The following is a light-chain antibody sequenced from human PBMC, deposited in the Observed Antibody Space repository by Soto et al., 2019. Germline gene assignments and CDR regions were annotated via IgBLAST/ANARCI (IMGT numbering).Light chain of an antibody. V-gene: IGKV3-20*01. Sequence: EIVLTQSPGTPSLSPGERANLSCRASQSVSNNYLAWYQQKPGRAPRLLIYGASNRATGIPDRFSGSGSGTDFTLTISSLQSEDFAVYYCQQYDKWPQTFGQGTKVDIK. CDR3: QQYDKWPQT. CDR1: QSVSNNY. J-gene: IGKJ1*01. CDR2: GAS.